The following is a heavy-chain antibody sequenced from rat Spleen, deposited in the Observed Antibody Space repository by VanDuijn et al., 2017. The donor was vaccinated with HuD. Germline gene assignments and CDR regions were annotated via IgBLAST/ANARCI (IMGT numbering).Heavy chain of an antibody. CDR1: GFTFSDYY. CDR3: ERHDYDGTYSSWYFDF. D-gene: IGHD1-12*02. J-gene: IGHJ1*01. Sequence: EVQLVESGGGLVQPGRSMKLSCAASGFTFSDYYMAWVRQAPKKGLEWVASISYEGSSTYYGDSVKGRFTISRDNAKSTLYLQMNSLRSEDTATYYCERHDYDGTYSSWYFDFWGPGTMVTVSS. CDR2: ISYEGSST. V-gene: IGHV5-22*01.